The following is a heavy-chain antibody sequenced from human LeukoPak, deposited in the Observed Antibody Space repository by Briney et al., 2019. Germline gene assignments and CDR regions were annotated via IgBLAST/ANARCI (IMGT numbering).Heavy chain of an antibody. CDR1: GYTFSNYG. CDR2: ISAYNDNT. J-gene: IGHJ5*02. D-gene: IGHD2-2*01. Sequence: ASVKVSCKASGYTFSNYGINWVRQAPGQGLEWMGWISAYNDNTNYAQKLQGRVTMTTDTSTRTTYMELRSLRSDDTAVYYCARGGYCSSTTCLFGDNWFDPWGQGTLVTVSS. CDR3: ARGGYCSSTTCLFGDNWFDP. V-gene: IGHV1-18*01.